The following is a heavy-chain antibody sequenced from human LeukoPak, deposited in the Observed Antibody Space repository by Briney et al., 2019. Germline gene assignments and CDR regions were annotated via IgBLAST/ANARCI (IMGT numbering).Heavy chain of an antibody. Sequence: GGSLRLSRAASGFTFSSYGMHWVRQAPGKGLEWVAVISYDGSNKYYADSVKGRFTISRDNSKNTLYLQMNSLRAEDTAVYYCATPIYGDYDAFDYWGQGTLVTVSS. CDR2: ISYDGSNK. CDR1: GFTFSSYG. J-gene: IGHJ4*02. V-gene: IGHV3-30*03. CDR3: ATPIYGDYDAFDY. D-gene: IGHD4-17*01.